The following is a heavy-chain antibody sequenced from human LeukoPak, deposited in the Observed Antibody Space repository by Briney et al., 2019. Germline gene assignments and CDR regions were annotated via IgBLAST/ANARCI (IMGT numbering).Heavy chain of an antibody. V-gene: IGHV4-59*08. D-gene: IGHD1-7*01. CDR1: GGSFSGYY. CDR3: ASTQLELSPAYYYYGMDV. Sequence: PSETLSLTCAVYGGSFSGYYWSWIRQPPGKGLEWIGYIYYSGSTNYNPSLKSRVTISVDTSKNQFSLKLSSVTAADTAVYYCASTQLELSPAYYYYGMDVWGQGTTVTVSS. J-gene: IGHJ6*02. CDR2: IYYSGST.